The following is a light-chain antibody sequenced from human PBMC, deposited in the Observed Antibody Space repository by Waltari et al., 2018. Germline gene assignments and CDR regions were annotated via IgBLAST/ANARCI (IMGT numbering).Light chain of an antibody. CDR2: DVS. CDR3: SSYATSNTVV. V-gene: IGLV2-14*03. Sequence: QSALTQPASVSGSPGQSITISCTGTNSDIDAYDYVSWYRQHPGKAPKLILYDVSGRPSGISNRFSGSKSDNAASLTISGLQDEDEADYYCSSYATSNTVVFGGGTKVTVL. J-gene: IGLJ2*01. CDR1: NSDIDAYDY.